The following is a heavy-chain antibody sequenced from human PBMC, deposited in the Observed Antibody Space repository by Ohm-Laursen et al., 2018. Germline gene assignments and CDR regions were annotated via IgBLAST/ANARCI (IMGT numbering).Heavy chain of an antibody. CDR3: ATLQWMITSPLHGY. CDR1: GFDLGYCW. J-gene: IGHJ4*02. D-gene: IGHD3-16*01. CDR2: INEFGSET. Sequence: SLRLSCAAPGFDLGYCWMSWVRQTPGKGLAWVANINEFGSETYYVDSVEGRFTISRDNAKNSLYLQMNSLRAEDTAVYYCATLQWMITSPLHGYWGQGTLVTVSS. V-gene: IGHV3-7*01.